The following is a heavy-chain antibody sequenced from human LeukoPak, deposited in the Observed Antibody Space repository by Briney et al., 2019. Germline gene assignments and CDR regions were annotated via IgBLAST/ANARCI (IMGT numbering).Heavy chain of an antibody. CDR2: IKSKTDGGTT. J-gene: IGHJ6*02. V-gene: IGHV3-15*01. Sequence: PGGSLKLSCAASGFTFSNAWMSWVRQAPGKGLEWVGRIKSKTDGGTTDYAAPVKGRFTISRDDSKNTLYLQMNSLKTEDIAVYYCTTVAIAAAHVDVWGQGTTVTVSS. D-gene: IGHD6-13*01. CDR3: TTVAIAAAHVDV. CDR1: GFTFSNAW.